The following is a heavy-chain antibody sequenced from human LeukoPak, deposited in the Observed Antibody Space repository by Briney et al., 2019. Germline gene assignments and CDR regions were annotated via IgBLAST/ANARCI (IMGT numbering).Heavy chain of an antibody. J-gene: IGHJ4*02. D-gene: IGHD2-15*01. CDR2: IDNSGRN. Sequence: SETLSLTCTVSGCSISSYYWSWIRQPPGKGLEWIGHIDNSGRNKSNPFLKSRITISVDTSKNQFSLKLSSVTAADTAVYYCARTKGGRSGGNCPLGYWGQGTLVTVSA. V-gene: IGHV4-59*01. CDR1: GCSISSYY. CDR3: ARTKGGRSGGNCPLGY.